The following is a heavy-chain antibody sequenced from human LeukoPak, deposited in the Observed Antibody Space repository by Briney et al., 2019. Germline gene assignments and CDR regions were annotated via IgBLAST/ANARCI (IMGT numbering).Heavy chain of an antibody. V-gene: IGHV1-46*01. CDR2: INPSGGST. CDR1: GYTFTSYY. J-gene: IGHJ3*02. CDR3: ASSPPLDAFDI. Sequence: ASVKVSCTASGYTFTSYYMHWVRQAPGQGLEWMGIINPSGGSTSYAQKFQGRVTMTRDTSTSTVYMELSSLRSEDTAVYYCASSPPLDAFDIWGQGTMVTVSS.